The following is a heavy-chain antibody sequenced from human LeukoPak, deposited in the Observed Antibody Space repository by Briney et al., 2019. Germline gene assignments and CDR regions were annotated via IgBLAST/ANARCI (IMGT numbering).Heavy chain of an antibody. CDR3: TTVYSDSGGFYFNYCDY. CDR1: GFTVSNAW. V-gene: IGHV3-15*01. D-gene: IGHD3-22*01. Sequence: KAGGSLRLSCAASGFTVSNAWMSWVRQAPGKGLERVGRIKSKTDGETTDYAAPVKGRFTISRDDSKNTLYLQMNSLKTEDTAVYYCTTVYSDSGGFYFNYCDYWGQGTLVTVST. CDR2: IKSKTDGETT. J-gene: IGHJ4*02.